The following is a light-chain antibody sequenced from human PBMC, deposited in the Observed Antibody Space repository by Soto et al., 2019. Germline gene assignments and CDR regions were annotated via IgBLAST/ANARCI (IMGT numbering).Light chain of an antibody. CDR2: GND. V-gene: IGLV1-40*01. CDR1: SSNIGAGHD. CDR3: QSYDSRLSVL. J-gene: IGLJ2*01. Sequence: QSVLTQPPSVSGAPGQRVTISCTGSSSNIGAGHDVHWYQQLPGTAPKLLIYGNDNRASGVPERFSGSKSGASASLAITGLQVEDEADYFCQSYDSRLSVLFGVGTKLTV.